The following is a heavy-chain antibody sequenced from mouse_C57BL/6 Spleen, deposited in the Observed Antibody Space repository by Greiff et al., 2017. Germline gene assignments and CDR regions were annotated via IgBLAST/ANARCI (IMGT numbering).Heavy chain of an antibody. J-gene: IGHJ2*01. V-gene: IGHV1-26*01. CDR2: INPNNGGT. CDR3: ARLGDGYSDY. D-gene: IGHD2-3*01. Sequence: EVQLQQSGPALVKPGASVKISCKASGYTFTDYYMNWVKQSHGKSLEWIGDINPNNGGTSYNQKFKGKATLTVDKSSSTAYMELRSLTSEDSAVYYCARLGDGYSDYWGQGTTLTVSS. CDR1: GYTFTDYY.